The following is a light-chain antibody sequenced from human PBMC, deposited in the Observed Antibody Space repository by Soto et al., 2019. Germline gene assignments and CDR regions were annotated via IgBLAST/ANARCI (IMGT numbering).Light chain of an antibody. CDR2: EVT. CDR3: SAYVGSTLV. Sequence: QSALTQPASVSGSPGQSIAISCTGSSSDIGIYKYVSWYQQHPGKVPKLIIYEVTNRPSGVSNRFSGSRSANTASLTISGLQADDKSEYYCSAYVGSTLVFGGGTKLTVL. J-gene: IGLJ3*02. V-gene: IGLV2-23*02. CDR1: SSDIGIYKY.